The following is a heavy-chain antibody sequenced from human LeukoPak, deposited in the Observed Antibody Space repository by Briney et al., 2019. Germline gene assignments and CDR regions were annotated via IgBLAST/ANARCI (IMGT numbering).Heavy chain of an antibody. CDR1: GLTFSSYS. J-gene: IGHJ4*02. Sequence: PGGSLRLFCAASGLTFSSYSMNWVRQAPGKGLEWVSYISSSSSTIYYADSVKGRFTISRDNAKNSLYLQMNSLRDEDTAVYYCEREIYDSSGYYFDYWGQGTLVTVSS. CDR2: ISSSSSTI. CDR3: EREIYDSSGYYFDY. V-gene: IGHV3-48*02. D-gene: IGHD3-22*01.